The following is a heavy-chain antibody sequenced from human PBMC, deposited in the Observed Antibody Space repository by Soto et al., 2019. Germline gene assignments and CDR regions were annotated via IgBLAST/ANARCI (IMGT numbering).Heavy chain of an antibody. Sequence: QVQLQQWGAGLLKPSDTLSLTCAVYGGSFSGYYWSWIRQPPGKGLEWIGEINHSGSTNYNPYLMGRGTISVDTCKNQFSLKLSSVTAADTAVYYCARGRLAVARWGQGTLVTVSS. V-gene: IGHV4-34*01. CDR3: ARGRLAVAR. CDR2: INHSGST. J-gene: IGHJ4*02. CDR1: GGSFSGYY. D-gene: IGHD6-19*01.